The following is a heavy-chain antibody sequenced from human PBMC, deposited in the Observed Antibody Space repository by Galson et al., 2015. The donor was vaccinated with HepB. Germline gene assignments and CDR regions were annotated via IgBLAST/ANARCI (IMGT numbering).Heavy chain of an antibody. J-gene: IGHJ4*02. CDR1: GYTFTGYY. CDR3: ARGRPFYDSSGYYSLTDYYFDY. CDR2: INPNSGGT. Sequence: SVKVSCKASGYTFTGYYMHWVRQAPGQGLEWMGWINPNSGGTNYAQKFQGWVTMTRDTSISTAYMELSRLRSDDTAVYYCARGRPFYDSSGYYSLTDYYFDYWGQGTLVTVSS. V-gene: IGHV1-2*04. D-gene: IGHD3-22*01.